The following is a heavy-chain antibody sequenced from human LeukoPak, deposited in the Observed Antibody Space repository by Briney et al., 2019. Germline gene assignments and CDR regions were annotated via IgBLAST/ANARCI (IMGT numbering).Heavy chain of an antibody. Sequence: PGGSLRLSCAASGFTFSSYAMSWVRQAPGKGLEWVSAISGSGGSTYYADSVKGRFTISRDNSKNTLYLQMNSLRAEDTAVYYCAKPPSKTNYDFWSGYSSYYFDYWGQGTLVTVSS. V-gene: IGHV3-23*01. CDR2: ISGSGGST. CDR1: GFTFSSYA. CDR3: AKPPSKTNYDFWSGYSSYYFDY. J-gene: IGHJ4*02. D-gene: IGHD3-3*01.